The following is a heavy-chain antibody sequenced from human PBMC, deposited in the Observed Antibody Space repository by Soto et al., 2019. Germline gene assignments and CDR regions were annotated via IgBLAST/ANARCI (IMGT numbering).Heavy chain of an antibody. Sequence: PSETLSLTCAVSGGSISSRNWWSWVRQPPGKGLEWIGEIYHSGSTNYNPSLKSRVTISVDKSKNQFSLKLSSVTAADTAVYYCARVRYCSGGSCYSTAFDIWGQVTMVTVSS. CDR1: GGSISSRNW. J-gene: IGHJ3*02. CDR2: IYHSGST. D-gene: IGHD2-15*01. V-gene: IGHV4-4*02. CDR3: ARVRYCSGGSCYSTAFDI.